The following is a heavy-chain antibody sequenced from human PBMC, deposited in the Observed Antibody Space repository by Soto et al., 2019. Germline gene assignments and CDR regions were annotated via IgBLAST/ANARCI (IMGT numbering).Heavy chain of an antibody. V-gene: IGHV3-30*18. Sequence: PGGSLRLSCEASGFTFSNYGMHWVRQAPGKGLEWVAVISSEGSNKYYADSVKGRFTISRDNSNNTLYLQLNSLRAEDTAVYYCAKDRGFGYSSSPFDYWGQGTLVTVSS. CDR2: ISSEGSNK. J-gene: IGHJ4*02. CDR3: AKDRGFGYSSSPFDY. CDR1: GFTFSNYG. D-gene: IGHD6-6*01.